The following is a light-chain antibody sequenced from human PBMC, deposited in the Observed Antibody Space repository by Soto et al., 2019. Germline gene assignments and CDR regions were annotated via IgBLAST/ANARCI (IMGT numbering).Light chain of an antibody. CDR3: TSPTPGSLYV. CDR1: SSDVGGYNY. CDR2: KVS. Sequence: QSALGQPASVSGSPRQSITTSCTGTSSDVGGYNYVSWYQQYPGRVPKLLIYKVSDRPSGISNRFSGSKSGNTASLTISGLQAEEEADYFCTSPTPGSLYVFGSGTKVTVL. J-gene: IGLJ1*01. V-gene: IGLV2-14*01.